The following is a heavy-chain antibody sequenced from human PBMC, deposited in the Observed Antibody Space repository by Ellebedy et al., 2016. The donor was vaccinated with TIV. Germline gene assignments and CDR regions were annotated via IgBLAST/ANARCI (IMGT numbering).Heavy chain of an antibody. V-gene: IGHV3-23*01. CDR1: GFTFSSYA. Sequence: PGGSLRLSCAASGFTFSSYAMSWVSQAPGKGLEWVSAISGSGCSTYYADSVKGRFTISRDNSKNTLKLQMNSLRAEDTAVYYCAKYKLGFGEPAGGVDHWGQGTLVTVSS. J-gene: IGHJ4*02. D-gene: IGHD3-10*01. CDR3: AKYKLGFGEPAGGVDH. CDR2: ISGSGCST.